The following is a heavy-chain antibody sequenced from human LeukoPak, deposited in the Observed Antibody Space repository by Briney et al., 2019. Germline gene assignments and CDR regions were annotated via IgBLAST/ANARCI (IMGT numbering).Heavy chain of an antibody. D-gene: IGHD2-15*01. J-gene: IGHJ4*02. V-gene: IGHV3-33*01. CDR3: ARDRATRYFDY. CDR2: IYYDGSNK. Sequence: QVQLVESGGGVVQPGRSLRLSCEASGFTFSDYGMHCVRQAPGKWLEWVSLIYYDGSNKYYADSVKGRFTISRDNSRNTLYLQMNSLRVEDTAVYYCARDRATRYFDYWGQGTLVTVSS. CDR1: GFTFSDYG.